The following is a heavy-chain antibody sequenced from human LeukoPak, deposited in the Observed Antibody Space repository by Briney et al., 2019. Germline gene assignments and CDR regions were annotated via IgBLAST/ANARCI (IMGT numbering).Heavy chain of an antibody. J-gene: IGHJ4*02. CDR3: ARCSDGDYVFDY. Sequence: PSQTLSLTCTVSGGSISSGGYYWSWIRQHPGKGLEWIGYIYYSGSTYYNPSLNSRVTISVDTSKNQFSLKLSSVTAADTAVYYCARCSDGDYVFDYWGQGTLVTVSS. CDR2: IYYSGST. CDR1: GGSISSGGYY. V-gene: IGHV4-31*03. D-gene: IGHD4-17*01.